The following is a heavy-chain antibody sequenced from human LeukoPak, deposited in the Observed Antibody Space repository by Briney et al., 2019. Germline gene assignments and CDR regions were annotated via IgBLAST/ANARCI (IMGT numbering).Heavy chain of an antibody. V-gene: IGHV4-4*07. CDR2: IYTSGST. J-gene: IGHJ4*02. CDR3: ARGRRFGELSHPTYYFDY. CDR1: GGSISSYY. Sequence: SETLSLTCTVSGGSISSYYWSWIRQPAGKGLEWIGRIYTSGSTNYNPSLKSRVTMSVDTSKNQFSLKLSSVTAADTAVYYCARGRRFGELSHPTYYFDYWGQGTLVTVSS. D-gene: IGHD3-10*01.